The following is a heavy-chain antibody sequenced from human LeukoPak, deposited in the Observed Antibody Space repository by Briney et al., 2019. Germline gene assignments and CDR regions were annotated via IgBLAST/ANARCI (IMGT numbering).Heavy chain of an antibody. CDR1: GFTFSSYG. V-gene: IGHV3-33*01. CDR3: ARDPAPRYYYDSSGYPDY. D-gene: IGHD3-22*01. CDR2: IWYDGSNK. J-gene: IGHJ4*02. Sequence: GGSLRLSCAASGFTFSSYGMHWVRQAPAKGLEWVAVIWYDGSNKYYADSVKGRFTISRDNSKNTLYLQMNSLRAEDTAVYYCARDPAPRYYYDSSGYPDYWGQGTLVTVSS.